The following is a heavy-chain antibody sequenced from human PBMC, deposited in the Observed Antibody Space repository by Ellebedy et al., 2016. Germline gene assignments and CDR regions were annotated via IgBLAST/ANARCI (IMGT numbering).Heavy chain of an antibody. CDR2: MRYSGST. CDR1: GGSFSSGVDY. CDR3: ARDANNISWYYY. V-gene: IGHV4-39*02. J-gene: IGHJ4*02. D-gene: IGHD6-13*01. Sequence: GSLRLSCTVSGGSFSSGVDYWAWIRQPPGKGLEWIGSMRYSGSTDYNSSLKSRVTIFIDTSKNQFSLKLSSVTAADTAIYYCARDANNISWYYYWGQGTLVTVSS.